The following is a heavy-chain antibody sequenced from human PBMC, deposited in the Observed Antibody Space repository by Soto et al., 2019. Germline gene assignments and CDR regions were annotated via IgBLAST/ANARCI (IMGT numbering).Heavy chain of an antibody. Sequence: QVQLQESGPGLVKPSETLSLTCTVSGASISSYYWSWIRQPPGKGLEWIGYIYYSGSTNYNPSLKSLVTISVDTSKNQFSLKLNSVTAADTAVYYCARAWGYYLDYWGQGTLVTVSS. CDR2: IYYSGST. CDR1: GASISSYY. V-gene: IGHV4-59*01. CDR3: ARAWGYYLDY. J-gene: IGHJ4*02. D-gene: IGHD3-22*01.